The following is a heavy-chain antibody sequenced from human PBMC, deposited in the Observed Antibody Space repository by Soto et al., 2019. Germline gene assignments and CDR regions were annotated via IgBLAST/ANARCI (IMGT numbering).Heavy chain of an antibody. CDR3: ARDVSSSGVPTSDYYNYGMDV. V-gene: IGHV3-30-3*01. D-gene: IGHD6-13*01. Sequence: QVHLVESGGGVVQPGRSLRLSCAASGFTFSHYAMHWVRQAPGKGLEWVAVILHDGSNKYYADSVKGRFTISRENSKNTLYLQMNSPRAEDAAVYFCARDVSSSGVPTSDYYNYGMDVWGQGTTGTGTS. J-gene: IGHJ6*02. CDR2: ILHDGSNK. CDR1: GFTFSHYA.